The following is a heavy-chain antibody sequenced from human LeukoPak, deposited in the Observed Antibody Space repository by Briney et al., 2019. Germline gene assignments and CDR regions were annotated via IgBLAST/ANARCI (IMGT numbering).Heavy chain of an antibody. D-gene: IGHD3-3*01. CDR1: GFTFSSYG. V-gene: IGHV3-30*02. CDR3: AIDRGGAYDFWSGYYTGYFDY. J-gene: IGHJ4*02. CDR2: IRYDGSNK. Sequence: PGGSLRLSCAASGFTFSSYGMHWVRQAPGKGLEWVAFIRYDGSNKYYADSVKGRFTISRDNSKNTLYLHVNSLRPEDTAVYYCAIDRGGAYDFWSGYYTGYFDYWGQGSLVPVSS.